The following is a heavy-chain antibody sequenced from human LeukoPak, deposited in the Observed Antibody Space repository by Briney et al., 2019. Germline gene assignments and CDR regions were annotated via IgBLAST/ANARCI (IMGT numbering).Heavy chain of an antibody. CDR1: GFTFSSYG. CDR3: AREGAGSGEFDY. CDR2: IWYDGSNK. V-gene: IGHV3-33*01. Sequence: PGGSLRLSCAASGFTFSSYGMHWVRQAPGKGLEWVAVIWYDGSNKYYADSVKGRFTISRDNSKNTLYLQMTSLRAEDTAVYYCAREGAGSGEFDYWGQGTLVTVSS. J-gene: IGHJ4*02. D-gene: IGHD6-25*01.